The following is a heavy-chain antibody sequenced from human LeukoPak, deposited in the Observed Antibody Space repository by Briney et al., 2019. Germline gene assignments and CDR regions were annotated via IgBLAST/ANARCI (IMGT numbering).Heavy chain of an antibody. CDR3: ASTMAVPAASAGYYYYGMDV. J-gene: IGHJ6*02. D-gene: IGHD2-2*01. V-gene: IGHV4-59*01. CDR2: IYYSGST. Sequence: SETLSLTCTVSGGSISSYYWSWIRQPPRKGLEWIGYIYYSGSTNYNPSLKSRVTISVDTSKNQFSLKLSSVTAADTAVYYCASTMAVPAASAGYYYYGMDVWGQGTTVTVSS. CDR1: GGSISSYY.